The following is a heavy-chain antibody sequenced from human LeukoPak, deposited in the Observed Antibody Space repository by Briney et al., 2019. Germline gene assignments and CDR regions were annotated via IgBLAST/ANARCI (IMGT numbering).Heavy chain of an antibody. CDR3: ARDQYYDSKGWFDP. CDR1: GFTFSSYA. CDR2: ISGSGGST. V-gene: IGHV3-23*01. Sequence: GGSLRLSCAASGFTFSSYAMSWVRQAPGKGLEWVSAISGSGGSTYYADSVKGRFTISRDNSKNTLYLQMNSLRAEDTAVYYCARDQYYDSKGWFDPWGQGTLVTVYS. J-gene: IGHJ5*02. D-gene: IGHD3-16*01.